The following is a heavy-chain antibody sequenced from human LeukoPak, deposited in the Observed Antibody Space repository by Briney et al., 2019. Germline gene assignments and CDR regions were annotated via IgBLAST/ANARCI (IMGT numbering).Heavy chain of an antibody. CDR2: IYYSGNT. CDR1: GGSISSGGYN. V-gene: IGHV4-31*03. J-gene: IGHJ6*03. D-gene: IGHD3-3*01. Sequence: SQTLSLTCTVSGGSISSGGYNWSWIPQHPGKGLEWIRYIYYSGNTYYNPSLKSRVTLSVDRSKNQFSLKLSSVTAADTAVYYCARGPYDFWSGQYYYYYMDVWGKGTTVTVSS. CDR3: ARGPYDFWSGQYYYYYMDV.